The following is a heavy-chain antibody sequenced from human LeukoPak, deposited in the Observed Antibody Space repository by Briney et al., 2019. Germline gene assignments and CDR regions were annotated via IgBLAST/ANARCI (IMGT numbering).Heavy chain of an antibody. CDR1: GGSISSSSYY. D-gene: IGHD7-27*01. CDR2: IYYSGST. Sequence: PSETLSLNCTVSGGSISSSSYYWGWIRQPPGKGLEWIGSIYYSGSTYYNPSLKSRVTISVDTSKNQFSLKLSSVTAADTAVYYCARHVWGSDWFDPWGQGTLVTVSS. V-gene: IGHV4-39*01. J-gene: IGHJ5*02. CDR3: ARHVWGSDWFDP.